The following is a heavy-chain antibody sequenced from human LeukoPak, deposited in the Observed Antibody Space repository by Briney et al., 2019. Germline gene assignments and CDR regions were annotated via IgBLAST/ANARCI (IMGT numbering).Heavy chain of an antibody. V-gene: IGHV3-49*04. CDR1: GFTFSNYA. D-gene: IGHD3-16*02. Sequence: GGSLRLSCAASGFTFSNYAMHWVRQAPGKGLEWVGFIRSKAYGGTTEYAASVKGRFTISRDDSKSIAYLQMNSLKTEDTAVYYCTRAIRLGELSYWGQGTLVTVSS. J-gene: IGHJ4*02. CDR2: IRSKAYGGTT. CDR3: TRAIRLGELSY.